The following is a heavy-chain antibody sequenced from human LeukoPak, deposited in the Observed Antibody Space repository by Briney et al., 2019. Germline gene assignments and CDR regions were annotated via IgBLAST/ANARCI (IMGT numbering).Heavy chain of an antibody. Sequence: ASVKVSCKASGGTFSSYAISWVRQAPGQGLEWMGGIIPIFGTANYAQKFQGRVTITTDESTSTAYMELSSLRSEDTAVYYCAGAQVYSYGYVEYYFDYWGQGTLVTVPS. D-gene: IGHD5-18*01. CDR3: AGAQVYSYGYVEYYFDY. CDR1: GGTFSSYA. CDR2: IIPIFGTA. V-gene: IGHV1-69*05. J-gene: IGHJ4*02.